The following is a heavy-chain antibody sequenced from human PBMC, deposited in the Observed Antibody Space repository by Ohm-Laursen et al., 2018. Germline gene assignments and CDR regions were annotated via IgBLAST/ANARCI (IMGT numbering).Heavy chain of an antibody. CDR1: GGSISSYY. V-gene: IGHV4-59*08. Sequence: SETLSLTCTVSGGSISSYYWSWIRQPPGKGLEWIGYIYYSGSTNYNPSLKSRVTISVDTSKNQFSLKLSSVTAADTAVYYCARRWVDYYDSSGYLVWFDPWGQGTLVTVSS. CDR2: IYYSGST. CDR3: ARRWVDYYDSSGYLVWFDP. J-gene: IGHJ5*02. D-gene: IGHD3-22*01.